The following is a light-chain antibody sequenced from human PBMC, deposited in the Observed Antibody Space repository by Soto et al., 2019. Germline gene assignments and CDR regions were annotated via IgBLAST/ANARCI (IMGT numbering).Light chain of an antibody. V-gene: IGLV2-8*01. CDR1: SSDVGGYNS. CDR3: SSYAGTNKLI. J-gene: IGLJ2*01. CDR2: EVT. Sequence: QSVLTQPPSTSGSPGQSVTMSCTGTSSDVGGYNSVSWYQQHPGKAPKLMIFEVTKRPPGVPDRFSGSKSGYTAPLTVSGLQAEDEADYYCSSYAGTNKLIFGGGTKLTVL.